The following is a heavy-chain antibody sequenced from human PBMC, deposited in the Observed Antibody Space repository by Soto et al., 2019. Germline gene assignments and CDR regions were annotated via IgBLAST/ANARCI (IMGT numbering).Heavy chain of an antibody. D-gene: IGHD1-26*01. J-gene: IGHJ5*02. V-gene: IGHV4-61*01. CDR3: ARIVVGATVDL. Sequence: SETLSLTCRVSGDSVSSDRYLWTSVRQPPGKGLEWIAYISYTGDSNYNPSLKSRVTISVDTSRNQFSLTLTSVTAADTAVYFCARIVVGATVDLWGQGSLVTVSS. CDR1: GDSVSSDRYL. CDR2: ISYTGDS.